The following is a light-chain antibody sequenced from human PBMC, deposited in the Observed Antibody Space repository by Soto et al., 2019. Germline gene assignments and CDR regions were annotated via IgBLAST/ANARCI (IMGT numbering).Light chain of an antibody. CDR3: QQRNIWPPVT. J-gene: IGKJ5*01. CDR2: GAS. V-gene: IGKV3-11*01. Sequence: VLTQAPDTLSVSPGERATLSCRASQAINNNVAWYQLKDGQVPRLLIYGASTRVTGIPARFSGSGSGTDFTLTISSLEPEDFAVYYCQQRNIWPPVTFGQGTRLEIK. CDR1: QAINNN.